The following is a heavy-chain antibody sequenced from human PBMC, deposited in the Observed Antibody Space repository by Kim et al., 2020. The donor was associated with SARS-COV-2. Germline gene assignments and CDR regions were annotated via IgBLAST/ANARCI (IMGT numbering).Heavy chain of an antibody. J-gene: IGHJ5*02. V-gene: IGHV1-8*01. D-gene: IGHD3-3*01. CDR2: MNPNSGNT. Sequence: ASVKVSCKASGYTFTSYDINWVRQATGQGLEWMGWMNPNSGNTGYAQKFQGRVTMTRNTSISTAYMELSSLRSEDTAVYYCARGLSSYYDFWSGYYTGSMHWFDPWGQGTLVTVSS. CDR3: ARGLSSYYDFWSGYYTGSMHWFDP. CDR1: GYTFTSYD.